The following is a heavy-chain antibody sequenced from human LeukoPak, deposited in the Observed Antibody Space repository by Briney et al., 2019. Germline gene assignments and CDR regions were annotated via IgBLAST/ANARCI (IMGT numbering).Heavy chain of an antibody. J-gene: IGHJ1*01. Sequence: GGSLRLSCAASGFTFSSYGMHWVRQAPGKGLEWVAVISYDGSNKYYADSVKGRFTISRDNSKNTLYLQMNSLRAEDTAMYYCAKDHSSSTGYFQHWGQGTLVTVSS. CDR2: ISYDGSNK. D-gene: IGHD6-13*01. CDR1: GFTFSSYG. CDR3: AKDHSSSTGYFQH. V-gene: IGHV3-30*18.